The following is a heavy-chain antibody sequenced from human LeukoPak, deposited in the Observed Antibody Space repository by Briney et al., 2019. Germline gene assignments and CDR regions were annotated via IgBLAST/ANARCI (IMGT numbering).Heavy chain of an antibody. J-gene: IGHJ4*02. Sequence: GGSLRLSCAASGFIFSGYWMNWVRQAPGKGLEWVATIKQDGSETYYADSVKGRFTISRDNAKNSLYLQMNSLRAEDTALYYCAKDIGGDATFDYWGQGTLVTVSS. D-gene: IGHD2-21*02. V-gene: IGHV3-7*03. CDR2: IKQDGSET. CDR1: GFIFSGYW. CDR3: AKDIGGDATFDY.